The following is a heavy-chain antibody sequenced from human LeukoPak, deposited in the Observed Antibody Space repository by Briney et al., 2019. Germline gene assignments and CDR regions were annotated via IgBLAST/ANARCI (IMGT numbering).Heavy chain of an antibody. Sequence: GGSLRLSCAASRFTFTNAWMSWVRQAPGKGLEWVGRIKTKTDGGATDYAAPVKGRFTISRDDSKNTVYLQMNSLKTEDTAVYYCTSEAPAAPLDYWGQGTLVTVSS. D-gene: IGHD2-2*01. CDR2: IKTKTDGGAT. J-gene: IGHJ4*02. CDR1: RFTFTNAW. CDR3: TSEAPAAPLDY. V-gene: IGHV3-15*01.